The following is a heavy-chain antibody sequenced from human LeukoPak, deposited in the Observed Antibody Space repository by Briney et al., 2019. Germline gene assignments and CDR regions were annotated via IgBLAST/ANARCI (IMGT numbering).Heavy chain of an antibody. D-gene: IGHD2/OR15-2a*01. V-gene: IGHV4-38-2*02. CDR3: ARTLLSSLFIDY. CDR2: IYHSGST. Sequence: SETLSLTCTVSGYSISSGYYWGWIRQPPGKGLEWIGSIYHSGSTYYNPSLKSRVTISVDTSKNQFSLKLSSVTAADTAVYYCARTLLSSLFIDYWGQGTLVTVSS. CDR1: GYSISSGYY. J-gene: IGHJ4*02.